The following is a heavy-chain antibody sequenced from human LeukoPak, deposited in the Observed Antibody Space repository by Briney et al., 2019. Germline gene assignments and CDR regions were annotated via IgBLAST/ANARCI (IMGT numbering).Heavy chain of an antibody. D-gene: IGHD3-16*02. V-gene: IGHV3-30*18. CDR1: GFTFSSYG. J-gene: IGHJ4*02. Sequence: GGSLRLSCAASGFTFSSYGMHWVRQAPGKGLEWVAVISYDGSNKYYADSVKGRFTISRDNSKNTLYLQMNSLRAEDTAVYYCAKDRDYVWGSYRLYYFDYWGQGTLVTVSS. CDR2: ISYDGSNK. CDR3: AKDRDYVWGSYRLYYFDY.